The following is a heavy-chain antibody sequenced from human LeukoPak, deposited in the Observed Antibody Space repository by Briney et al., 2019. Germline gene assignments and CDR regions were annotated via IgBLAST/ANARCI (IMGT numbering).Heavy chain of an antibody. CDR3: AKDARMGQLLWFGELHDWFDP. V-gene: IGHV3-23*01. J-gene: IGHJ5*02. D-gene: IGHD3-10*01. CDR2: ISGSGGST. CDR1: GFTFSSYA. Sequence: GGSLRLSCAASGFTFSSYAMSWVRQAPGKGLEWVSAISGSGGSTYYADSVKGRFTISRDNSKNTLYLQMNSLRAEDTAVYYCAKDARMGQLLWFGELHDWFDPWGQGTLVTVSS.